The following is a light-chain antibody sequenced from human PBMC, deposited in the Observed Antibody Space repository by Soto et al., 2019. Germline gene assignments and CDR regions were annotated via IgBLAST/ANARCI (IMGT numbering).Light chain of an antibody. J-gene: IGLJ2*01. Sequence: QSVLTQPHSASGTPGQRVTISCSGSSSNIGSNYVYWYQQLPGTVPQLLIYRNSERPSGVPDRFSGSKSGTSASLAISGLRSEDEADYYCAAWDDSLSAVVFVGGTQLTVL. CDR3: AAWDDSLSAVV. CDR2: RNS. V-gene: IGLV1-47*01. CDR1: SSNIGSNY.